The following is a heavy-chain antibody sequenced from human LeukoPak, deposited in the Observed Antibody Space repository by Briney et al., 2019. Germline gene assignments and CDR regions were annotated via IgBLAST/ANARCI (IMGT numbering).Heavy chain of an antibody. V-gene: IGHV4-39*07. CDR1: GGSISTSNYY. J-gene: IGHJ3*02. CDR2: IFYSGST. CDR3: AKSNGYGLIGI. D-gene: IGHD3-10*01. Sequence: SETLSLTCTVSGGSISTSNYYWGWIRQPPGKGLEWIGNIFYSGSTYYGPSLKSRLTISLDTSRNQFSLKLNSVTAADTAVYYCAKSNGYGLIGIWGRGTMVTVSS.